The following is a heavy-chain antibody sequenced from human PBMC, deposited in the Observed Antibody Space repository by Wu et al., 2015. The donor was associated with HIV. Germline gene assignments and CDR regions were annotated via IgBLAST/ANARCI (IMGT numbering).Heavy chain of an antibody. CDR1: GYTFSDYY. Sequence: QVQLEQSGAELKKPGASVKVSCKASGYTFSDYYLHWVRQAPGLGLEWMGWINSHSGSTNYAQKFQGRVTITTDESTSTAYMELSSLRSEDTAVYYCARVMKRLDLNDAFDIWGQGTMVTVSS. V-gene: IGHV1-2*02. CDR3: ARVMKRLDLNDAFDI. D-gene: IGHD3-16*01. J-gene: IGHJ3*02. CDR2: INSHSGST.